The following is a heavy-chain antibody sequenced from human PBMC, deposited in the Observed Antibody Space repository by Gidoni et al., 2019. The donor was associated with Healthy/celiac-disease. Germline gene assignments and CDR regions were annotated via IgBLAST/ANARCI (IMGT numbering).Heavy chain of an antibody. D-gene: IGHD3-16*02. CDR3: ARRRMITFGGVIVNWFDP. CDR1: GGSISSSNW. Sequence: VQLQESGPGLVKPSGTLSLTCAVSGGSISSSNWWSWVRQPPGKGLEWIGEIYHSGSTNYNPSLKSRVTISGDKSKNQFSLKLSSVTAAETAVYYCARRRMITFGGVIVNWFDPWGQGTLVTVSS. CDR2: IYHSGST. J-gene: IGHJ5*02. V-gene: IGHV4-4*02.